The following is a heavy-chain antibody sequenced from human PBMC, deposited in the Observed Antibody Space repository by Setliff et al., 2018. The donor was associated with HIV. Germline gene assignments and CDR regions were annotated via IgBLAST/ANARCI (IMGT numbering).Heavy chain of an antibody. CDR3: ARGGSYGSSYWYFDL. CDR1: GGSISGGSYY. CDR2: IYTSGST. V-gene: IGHV4-61*02. J-gene: IGHJ2*01. D-gene: IGHD5-18*01. Sequence: PSETLSPTCPFPGGSISGGSYYWGWIRQPAGKGLEWIGRIYTSGSTNYNPSLKSRVTISVDTSKNQFSLKLNSVTAADTAVYYCARGGSYGSSYWYFDLWGRGTLVTVSS.